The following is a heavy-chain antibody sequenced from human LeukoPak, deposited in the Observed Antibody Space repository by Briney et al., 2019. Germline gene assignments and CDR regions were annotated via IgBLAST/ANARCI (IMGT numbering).Heavy chain of an antibody. V-gene: IGHV4-34*01. CDR3: ARLRPHFWSGYYPPYYYYYMDV. CDR1: GGSFSGYY. CDR2: INHSVST. J-gene: IGHJ6*03. D-gene: IGHD3-3*02. Sequence: SETLSLTCAVYGGSFSGYYWCWIRQPPGKGVEWIGEINHSVSTNYNPSIKSRVTISVDTSKNQFSLKLSSVTAADTAVYYCARLRPHFWSGYYPPYYYYYMDVWGKGTTVTVSS.